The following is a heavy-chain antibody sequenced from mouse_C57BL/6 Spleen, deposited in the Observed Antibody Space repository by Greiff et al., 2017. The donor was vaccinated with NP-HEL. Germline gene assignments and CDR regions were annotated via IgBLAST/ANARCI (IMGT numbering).Heavy chain of an antibody. CDR1: GYTFTSYW. CDR3: ERSTIITTVVVPRYFDV. Sequence: QVQLQQPGAELVKPGASVKLSCKASGYTFTSYWMHWVTQRPGQGLEWIGMIHPNSGSTNYNEKFKSKATLTVAKSSSTLYMQLIHLTSEDSAFYYCERSTIITTVVVPRYFDVWGTGTTVTVSS. D-gene: IGHD1-1*01. CDR2: IHPNSGST. V-gene: IGHV1-64*01. J-gene: IGHJ1*03.